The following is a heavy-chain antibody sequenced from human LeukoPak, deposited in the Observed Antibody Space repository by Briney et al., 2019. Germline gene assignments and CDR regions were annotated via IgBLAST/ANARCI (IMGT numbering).Heavy chain of an antibody. D-gene: IGHD1-26*01. CDR3: TRSGRGGAFDI. CDR1: GFSFSSNW. J-gene: IGHJ3*02. CDR2: IYSDGRRT. V-gene: IGHV3-74*01. Sequence: PGGPLRLSCAASGFSFSSNWMHWVRQAPGKGLVWVSRIYSDGRRTDYADSVKGRFTISGDSAKNTLYLEMTGLRAEDTAVYSCTRSGRGGAFDIWGQGTMVTVS.